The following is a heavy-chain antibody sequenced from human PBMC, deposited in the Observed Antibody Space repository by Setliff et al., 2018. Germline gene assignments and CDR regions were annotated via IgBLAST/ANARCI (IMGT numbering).Heavy chain of an antibody. CDR3: TVYNTGSSKDHY. CDR2: IYHSGST. J-gene: IGHJ4*02. CDR1: GYSISSGYY. V-gene: IGHV4-38-2*01. D-gene: IGHD2-8*02. Sequence: SETLSLTCAVSGYSISSGYYWGWIRQPPGKGLEWIGRIYHSGSTYYNPSLKSRVTISVDTSKNQFSLKLSSVTAADTALYYCTVYNTGSSKDHYWGQGTPVTVSS.